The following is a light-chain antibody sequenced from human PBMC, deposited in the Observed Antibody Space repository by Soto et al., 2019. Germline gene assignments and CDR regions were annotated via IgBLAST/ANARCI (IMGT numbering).Light chain of an antibody. Sequence: DIQMTQSPSTLSGSVGDRVTISCRASQTISSWLAWYQHKPGKAPKLLIYKASTLKSGVPSRFSGSGSGTEFTLTISSLQPDDFATYYCQHYNSYSEAFGQGTKVHIK. J-gene: IGKJ1*01. CDR1: QTISSW. CDR3: QHYNSYSEA. V-gene: IGKV1-5*03. CDR2: KAS.